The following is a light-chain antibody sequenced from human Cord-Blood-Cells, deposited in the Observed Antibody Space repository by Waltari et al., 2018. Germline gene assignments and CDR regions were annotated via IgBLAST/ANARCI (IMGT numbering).Light chain of an antibody. CDR2: DVS. Sequence: QSALTQPASVSGSPGQSITISCTGTSSDVGGYNYVSGYQQHPGKAPKLMIYDVSNRPSGVSKRFSGSKSGNTASLTISELQAEDEADYCCSSYTSSSTWVFGGGTKLTVL. CDR3: SSYTSSSTWV. V-gene: IGLV2-14*01. J-gene: IGLJ3*02. CDR1: SSDVGGYNY.